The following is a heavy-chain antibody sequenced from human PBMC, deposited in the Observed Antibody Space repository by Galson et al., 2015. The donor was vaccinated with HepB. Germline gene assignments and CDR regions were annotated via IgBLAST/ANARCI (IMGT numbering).Heavy chain of an antibody. J-gene: IGHJ3*02. Sequence: CAISGDSVSSKSVAWSWIRQSPSRGLEWLGRTFCRSRWPNEYAPSVKSGITFTADTSKNQVSLQMSSVTPEDTAVYYCARDMGYIGTYRSFDIWGQGTMVTVFS. V-gene: IGHV6-1*01. CDR1: GDSVSSKSVA. CDR3: ARDMGYIGTYRSFDI. D-gene: IGHD1-26*01. CDR2: TFCRSRWPN.